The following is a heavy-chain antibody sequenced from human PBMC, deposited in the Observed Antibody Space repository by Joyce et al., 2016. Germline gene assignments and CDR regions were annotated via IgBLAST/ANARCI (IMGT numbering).Heavy chain of an antibody. CDR3: AKGRDGYPGD. CDR2: IYSGGST. J-gene: IGHJ4*02. V-gene: IGHV3-53*01. CDR1: GFTVSNNY. D-gene: IGHD5-24*01. Sequence: EVQLVESGGGLIQPGGSLRLSCAASGFTVSNNYMNWVRQAPGKGLEWVSVIYSGGSTYYADSVKGRFTVSKNISKNILYLQMVSLRVEDTAVYYCAKGRDGYPGDWGRGTLVTVSS.